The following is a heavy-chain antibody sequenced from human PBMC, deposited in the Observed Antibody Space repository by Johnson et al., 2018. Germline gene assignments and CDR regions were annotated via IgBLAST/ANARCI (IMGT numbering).Heavy chain of an antibody. D-gene: IGHD2-2*02. CDR2: IRYDGTYE. V-gene: IGHV3-33*01. CDR3: ARDFIPDAFDI. CDR1: GFTFINYD. Sequence: QVQLVQYGGGVVQPGRSLRLSCATSGFTFINYDMHWVRQAPGKGLEWVALIRYDGTYEYYADSVKGRFTVARDNSKHTRYLQMNSLRAEDTAVYYCARDFIPDAFDIWGEGTVVSVSS. J-gene: IGHJ3*02.